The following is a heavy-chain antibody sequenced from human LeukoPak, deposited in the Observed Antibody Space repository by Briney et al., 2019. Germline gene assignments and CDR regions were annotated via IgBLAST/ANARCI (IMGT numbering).Heavy chain of an antibody. Sequence: ASVKVSCKASGYTFTSYYMHWVRQAPGQGLEWMGWINPNSGGTNYAQKFQGRVTMTRDTSISTAYMELSRLRSDDTAVYYCAREDLGWSSWYNWFDPWGQGTLVTVSS. J-gene: IGHJ5*02. CDR3: AREDLGWSSWYNWFDP. D-gene: IGHD2-21*01. V-gene: IGHV1-2*02. CDR2: INPNSGGT. CDR1: GYTFTSYY.